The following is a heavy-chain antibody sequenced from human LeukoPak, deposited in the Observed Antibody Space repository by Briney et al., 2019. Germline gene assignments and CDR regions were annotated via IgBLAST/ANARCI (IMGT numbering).Heavy chain of an antibody. Sequence: GGGLLLSSLGSWVTFCIFIMKRGRPAPGEGGGGGSYISGSSNTINYADSVKGRFTISRDTAKNSLYLQMNSLRAEDTAVYYCARDNYGGYGLDVWGQGTTVTVSS. V-gene: IGHV3-48*01. CDR2: ISGSSNTI. J-gene: IGHJ6*02. CDR1: WVTFCIFI. CDR3: ARDNYGGYGLDV. D-gene: IGHD4-23*01.